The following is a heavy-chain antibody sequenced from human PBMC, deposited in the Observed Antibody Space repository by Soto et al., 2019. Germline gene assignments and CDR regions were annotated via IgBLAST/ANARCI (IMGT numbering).Heavy chain of an antibody. CDR3: ARQGVALPRAIAEFDP. CDR1: GYTFNMYG. J-gene: IGHJ5*02. Sequence: ASVKVSCKASGYTFNMYGITGVRQAPGQGLEWMGWISAYNGNTDYAQNFQDRVTMTTDTSTNTAYMELRSLRSDDTAVYYCARQGVALPRAIAEFDPWGQGTLVTVSS. D-gene: IGHD2-2*02. CDR2: ISAYNGNT. V-gene: IGHV1-18*04.